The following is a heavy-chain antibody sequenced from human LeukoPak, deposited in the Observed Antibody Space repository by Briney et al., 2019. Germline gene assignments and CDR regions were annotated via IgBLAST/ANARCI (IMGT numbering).Heavy chain of an antibody. CDR1: GGSISSGGYY. CDR3: ARDRRGRAMSAFDI. V-gene: IGHV4-31*03. J-gene: IGHJ3*02. CDR2: IYYSGST. D-gene: IGHD1-26*01. Sequence: PSETLSLTCTVSGGSISSGGYYWSWIRQHPGKGLEWIGYIYYSGSTYYNPSLKSRVTISVDTSKNQLSLKLSSVTAADTAVYYCARDRRGRAMSAFDIWGQGTMVTVST.